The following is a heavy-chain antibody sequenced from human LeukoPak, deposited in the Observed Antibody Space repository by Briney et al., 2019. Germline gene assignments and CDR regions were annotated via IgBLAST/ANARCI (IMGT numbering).Heavy chain of an antibody. CDR1: GYTFTDYY. CDR2: INPNSGDT. CDR3: AREATDSSGYYISSGFQY. V-gene: IGHV1-2*04. Sequence: ASVKVSCKACGYTFTDYYMHWVRQAPGQGLEWMGWINPNSGDTNYAQKFQAWVAMTTDTSISTAYMELSRLRSDDTAVYYCAREATDSSGYYISSGFQYWGQGTLVTVSS. J-gene: IGHJ4*02. D-gene: IGHD3-22*01.